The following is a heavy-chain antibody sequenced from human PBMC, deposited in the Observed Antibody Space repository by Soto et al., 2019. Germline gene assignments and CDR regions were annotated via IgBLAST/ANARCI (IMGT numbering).Heavy chain of an antibody. J-gene: IGHJ6*02. D-gene: IGHD5-12*01. V-gene: IGHV3-23*01. CDR3: ARDYYRFNSGYGFSMDV. Sequence: GGSLRLSCAASGFTFSSYAVSWVRQAPGKGLEWVSVISGSGDSTYYADSVKGRFTISRDNSKNTLYLQMSSLRAEDTAVYYCARDYYRFNSGYGFSMDVWGQGTTVTVSS. CDR1: GFTFSSYA. CDR2: ISGSGDST.